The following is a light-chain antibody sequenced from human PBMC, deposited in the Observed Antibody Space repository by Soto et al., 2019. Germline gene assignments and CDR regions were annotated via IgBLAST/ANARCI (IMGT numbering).Light chain of an antibody. CDR3: QQYKTYTT. CDR1: QSISTW. CDR2: DAS. Sequence: DIQMTQSPSTLSASVGDRVTITCRASQSISTWLVWYQQKPGKAPKVLIYDASSLQSGVPSRFSGHGSRTDFTLTIISLQPDDSAIYYCQQYKTYTTFGQGTKLEIK. J-gene: IGKJ2*01. V-gene: IGKV1-5*01.